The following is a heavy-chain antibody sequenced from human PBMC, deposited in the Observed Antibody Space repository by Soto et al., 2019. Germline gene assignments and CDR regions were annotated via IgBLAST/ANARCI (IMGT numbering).Heavy chain of an antibody. CDR1: GYTFTSYG. D-gene: IGHD3-16*02. CDR2: ISAYNGKT. CDR3: ARERCYDFIWGSYRYEKAPGDWFDP. J-gene: IGHJ5*02. Sequence: ASVKVSCKASGYTFTSYGISWVRQAPGQGLEWMGWISAYNGKTNYAQKLQGRVTMTTDTSTSTAYMELRSLRSDDTAVYYCARERCYDFIWGSYRYEKAPGDWFDPWGQGTLVTVSS. V-gene: IGHV1-18*01.